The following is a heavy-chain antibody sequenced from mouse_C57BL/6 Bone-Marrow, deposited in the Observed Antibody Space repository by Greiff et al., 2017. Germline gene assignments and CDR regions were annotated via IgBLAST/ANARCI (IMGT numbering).Heavy chain of an antibody. V-gene: IGHV5-4*01. CDR1: GFTFSSYA. Sequence: EVQRVESGGGLVKPGGSLKLSCAASGFTFSSYAMSWVRQTPEKRLEWVATISDGGSYTYYPANVKGRFTISRDNAKNNLYLQMSHLKSKDTAMYYCARDRCSYAMDYWGQGTSVTVSS. J-gene: IGHJ4*01. CDR3: ARDRCSYAMDY. CDR2: ISDGGSYT.